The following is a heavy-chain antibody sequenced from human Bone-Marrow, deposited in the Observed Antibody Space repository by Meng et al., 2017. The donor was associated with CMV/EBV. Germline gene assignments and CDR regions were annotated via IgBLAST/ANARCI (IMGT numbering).Heavy chain of an antibody. V-gene: IGHV1-2*02. CDR2: IKPHSGGT. D-gene: IGHD4-17*01. CDR3: ARDLDYGDYASDY. J-gene: IGHJ4*02. Sequence: QRGQSGDRLKQRWALVKCSFKASGYTFTGYYMHWVRQAPGQGLEWMGWIKPHSGGTNYAQKFQGRVPMTRDTSISTAYMELSRLRSDDTAVYYCARDLDYGDYASDYWGQGTLVTVSS. CDR1: GYTFTGYY.